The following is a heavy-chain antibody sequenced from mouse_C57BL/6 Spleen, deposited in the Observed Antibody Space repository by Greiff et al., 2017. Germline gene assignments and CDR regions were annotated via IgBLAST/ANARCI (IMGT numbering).Heavy chain of an antibody. CDR3: ARATGTGSPDY. CDR2: IDPSDSYT. D-gene: IGHD4-1*01. CDR1: GYTFTSYW. V-gene: IGHV1-59*01. J-gene: IGHJ2*01. Sequence: VQLQQPGAELVRPGTSVKLSCKASGYTFTSYWMHWVKQRPGQGLEWIGVIDPSDSYTNYNQKFKGKATLTVDTSSRTAYMQLSSLTSEDSAVYYCARATGTGSPDYWGQGTTLTVSS.